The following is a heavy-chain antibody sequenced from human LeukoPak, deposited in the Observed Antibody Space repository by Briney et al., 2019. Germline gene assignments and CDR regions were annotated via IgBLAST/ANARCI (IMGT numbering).Heavy chain of an antibody. Sequence: EASVKVFCKASGYTFTGYYMHWVRQAPGQGLEWMGWINPNSGGKNYAQKFRGRVTMTRATSISTAHMELSRLRSDDTAVYYCARGEQIVDYGGKGDYGGQGTLVTASS. D-gene: IGHD4-23*01. CDR2: INPNSGGK. J-gene: IGHJ4*02. CDR1: GYTFTGYY. V-gene: IGHV1-2*02. CDR3: ARGEQIVDYGGKGDY.